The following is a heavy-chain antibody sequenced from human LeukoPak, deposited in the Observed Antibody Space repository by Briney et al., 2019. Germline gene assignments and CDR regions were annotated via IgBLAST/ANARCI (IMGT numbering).Heavy chain of an antibody. CDR2: INTSGGST. V-gene: IGHV1-46*01. CDR3: ARDVGDGYKYYYGMDV. Sequence: ASVKVSCKASGYTFTSYYVQWVRQAPGQGLEWMGIINTSGGSTSYAQKFQGRVTMTRDTSTSTVYMELNSLRAEDTAVYYCARDVGDGYKYYYGMDVWGQGTTVTVSS. CDR1: GYTFTSYY. J-gene: IGHJ6*02. D-gene: IGHD5-24*01.